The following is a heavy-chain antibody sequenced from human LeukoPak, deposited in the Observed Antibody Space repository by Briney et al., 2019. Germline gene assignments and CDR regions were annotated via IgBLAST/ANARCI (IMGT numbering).Heavy chain of an antibody. CDR3: ARGPEYNWFDP. J-gene: IGHJ5*02. CDR2: IYYSGST. Sequence: SETLSLTCTVSGASISSYYWTWIRQPPEKGLEWIGYIYYSGSTNYNPSLKSRVTISVDTSKNQFSLKLSSVTAADTAVYYCARGPEYNWFDPWGQGTLVTVSS. CDR1: GASISSYY. D-gene: IGHD1-14*01. V-gene: IGHV4-59*01.